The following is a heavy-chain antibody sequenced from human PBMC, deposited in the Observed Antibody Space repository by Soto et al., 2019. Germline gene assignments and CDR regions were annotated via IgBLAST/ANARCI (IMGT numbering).Heavy chain of an antibody. V-gene: IGHV1-3*01. J-gene: IGHJ6*02. Sequence: ASVKVSCKASGYIFTDYAMHWVSQAPGQMLEWMGWINVRNGNTKYSQNFQARVTITGDTQTSTVYNELSSLISEDTAVYYCARDGATYCGGDCYGYYYYGLDLCGQGTKVTVAS. CDR2: INVRNGNT. CDR1: GYIFTDYA. D-gene: IGHD2-21*02. CDR3: ARDGATYCGGDCYGYYYYGLDL.